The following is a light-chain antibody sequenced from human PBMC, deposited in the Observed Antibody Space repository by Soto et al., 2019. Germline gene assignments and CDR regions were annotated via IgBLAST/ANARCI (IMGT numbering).Light chain of an antibody. V-gene: IGKV1-5*03. CDR2: KAS. J-gene: IGKJ1*01. CDR1: HTISSW. Sequence: DIQMTQSPSTLSGSVVDRLTITCRASHTISSWLAWYQQKPGKAPKLLIYKASTLKSGVPSRFSGSGSGTEFTLTISSLQPDDFATYYCQHYNSYSEAFGQGTKVDI. CDR3: QHYNSYSEA.